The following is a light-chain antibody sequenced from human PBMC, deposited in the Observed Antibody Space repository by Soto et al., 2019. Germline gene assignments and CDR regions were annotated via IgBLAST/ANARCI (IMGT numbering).Light chain of an antibody. Sequence: DIQMTQSPSTLSASVGDRVTITCRASQSISSWLAWYQNKPGKATTILLYKASSLESGVQSRFSGSGSVTEFTLTITSLQSYDVATDDCQRYNSYPWTFGQGTKVEIK. CDR2: KAS. CDR3: QRYNSYPWT. V-gene: IGKV1-5*03. CDR1: QSISSW. J-gene: IGKJ1*01.